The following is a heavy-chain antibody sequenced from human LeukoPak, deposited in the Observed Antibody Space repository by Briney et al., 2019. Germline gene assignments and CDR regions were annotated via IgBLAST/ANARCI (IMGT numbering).Heavy chain of an antibody. CDR2: IHGGGST. Sequence: SETLSLTCTVSGASINNYYWSWIRQPAGKGLEWIGRIHGGGSTNYNPSLKSRVTVSIDTSKNQFSLKLSSMTAADTAVYYCARDLASPPCNWFDPWGQGTLVTVSS. V-gene: IGHV4-4*07. CDR3: ARDLASPPCNWFDP. J-gene: IGHJ5*02. D-gene: IGHD3-3*02. CDR1: GASINNYY.